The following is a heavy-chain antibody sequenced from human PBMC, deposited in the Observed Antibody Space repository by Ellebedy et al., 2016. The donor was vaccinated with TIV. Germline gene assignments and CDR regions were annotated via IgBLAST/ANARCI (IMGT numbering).Heavy chain of an antibody. CDR3: AKGAEAYCGGDCYLHFDY. CDR1: GITFSSHA. J-gene: IGHJ4*02. D-gene: IGHD2-21*02. CDR2: ISSSGSTI. V-gene: IGHV3-23*01. Sequence: GGSLRLSCAASGITFSSHAMSWVRQAPGKGLEWVSYISSSGSTIYYADSVKGRFTISRDNSKNTLYLQMNSLRAEDTAVYYCAKGAEAYCGGDCYLHFDYWGQGTLVTVSS.